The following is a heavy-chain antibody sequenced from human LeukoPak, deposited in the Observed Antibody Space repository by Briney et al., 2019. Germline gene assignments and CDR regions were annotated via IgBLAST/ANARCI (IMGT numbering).Heavy chain of an antibody. CDR2: ISSSSSYI. D-gene: IGHD6-13*01. Sequence: GSLRLSCAASGFTFSSYSMNWVRQAPGKGLEWVSSISSSSSYIYYADSVKGRFTISRDNAKNSLYLQTNSLRAEDTAVYYCARDSSSWPNWFDPWGQGTLVTVSS. J-gene: IGHJ5*02. CDR3: ARDSSSWPNWFDP. V-gene: IGHV3-21*01. CDR1: GFTFSSYS.